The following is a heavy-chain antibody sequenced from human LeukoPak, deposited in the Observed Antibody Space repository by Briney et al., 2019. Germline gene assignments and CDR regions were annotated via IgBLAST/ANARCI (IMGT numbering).Heavy chain of an antibody. V-gene: IGHV3-23*01. J-gene: IGHJ6*03. CDR1: GFTFSSYA. CDR3: AKALYYDTDYYYMDV. D-gene: IGHD3-22*01. Sequence: GGSLRLSCAASGFTFSSYAMSWVRQAPGKGLEWVSAISGSGGSTYYADSVKGRFTISRENSKNTMYLQMNRLRAEDTAVYYCAKALYYDTDYYYMDVWGKGTTVTVSS. CDR2: ISGSGGST.